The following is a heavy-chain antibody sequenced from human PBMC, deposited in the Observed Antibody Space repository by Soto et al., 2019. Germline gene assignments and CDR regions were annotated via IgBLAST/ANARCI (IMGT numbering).Heavy chain of an antibody. CDR2: IRSKAYGGTA. Sequence: GGFLRLSCTASGFTFGDYAMSWFRQAPGKGLEWVGFIRSKAYGGTAEYAASVKGRFTISRDDSKSIAYLQMNSLKTEDTAVYYCTRVLMVYAIRYFDYWGQGTLVTVSS. V-gene: IGHV3-49*03. CDR1: GFTFGDYA. CDR3: TRVLMVYAIRYFDY. J-gene: IGHJ4*02. D-gene: IGHD2-8*01.